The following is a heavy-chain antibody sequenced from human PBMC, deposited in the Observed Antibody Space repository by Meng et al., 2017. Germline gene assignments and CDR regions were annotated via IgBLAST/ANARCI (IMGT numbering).Heavy chain of an antibody. Sequence: ASVKVSYKASGYTFTSYGISWVRQAPGQGLEWMGWISAYNGNTNYAQKLQGRVTMTTDTSTSTAYMELRSLRSDDTAVYYCARDQATYYDYVWGSYRYGDRYYGMDVWGQGTTVTVSS. CDR2: ISAYNGNT. D-gene: IGHD3-16*02. CDR1: GYTFTSYG. CDR3: ARDQATYYDYVWGSYRYGDRYYGMDV. V-gene: IGHV1-18*01. J-gene: IGHJ6*02.